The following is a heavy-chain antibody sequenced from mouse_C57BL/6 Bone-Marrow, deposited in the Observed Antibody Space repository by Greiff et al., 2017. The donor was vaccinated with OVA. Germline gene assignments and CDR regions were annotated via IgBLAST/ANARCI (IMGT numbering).Heavy chain of an antibody. CDR3: ARGSPRYFDV. Sequence: EVNVVESGGGLVQPGGSLKLSCAASGFTFSDYYMYWVRQTPEKRLEWVAYISNGGGSTYYPDTVKGRFTISRDNAKNTLYLQMSRLKSEDTAMYYCARGSPRYFDVWGTGTTVTVSS. CDR1: GFTFSDYY. V-gene: IGHV5-12*01. J-gene: IGHJ1*03. CDR2: ISNGGGST. D-gene: IGHD1-1*02.